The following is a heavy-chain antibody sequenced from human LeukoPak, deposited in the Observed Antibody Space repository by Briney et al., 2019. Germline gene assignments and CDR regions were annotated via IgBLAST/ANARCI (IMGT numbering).Heavy chain of an antibody. CDR2: ISGSGGST. J-gene: IGHJ3*02. D-gene: IGHD3-3*01. V-gene: IGHV3-23*01. Sequence: PGGSLRLSSAASGFTFSSYAMSWVRQAPGKGLEWVTAISGSGGSTYYADSVKGRFTISRDNSKNTLYLQMNSLRAEDTAVYYCAKNLPLDDAFDIWGQGTMVTVSS. CDR3: AKNLPLDDAFDI. CDR1: GFTFSSYA.